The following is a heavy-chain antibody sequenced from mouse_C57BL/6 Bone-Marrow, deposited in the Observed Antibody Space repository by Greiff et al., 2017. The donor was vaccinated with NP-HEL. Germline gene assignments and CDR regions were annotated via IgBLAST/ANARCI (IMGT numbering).Heavy chain of an antibody. CDR2: ISSGSGTT. D-gene: IGHD1-1*01. V-gene: IGHV5-17*01. CDR1: GFTFSDYG. CDR3: ARNPSATGNVDV. J-gene: IGHJ1*03. Sequence: EVHLVESGGGLVKPGGSLKLSCAASGFTFSDYGMHWVRQAPEKGLEWVAYISSGSGTTYYADTVKGRFTISRDNATNTLFLQLTSLRSEDTAMYYCARNPSATGNVDVWGTGTTVTVSS.